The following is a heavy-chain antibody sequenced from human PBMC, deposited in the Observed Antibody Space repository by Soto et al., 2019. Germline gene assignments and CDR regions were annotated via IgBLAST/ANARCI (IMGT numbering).Heavy chain of an antibody. D-gene: IGHD2-21*02. CDR2: ISGYDGRT. CDR1: GYTFTRYG. V-gene: IGHV1-18*01. Sequence: QVHLVQSGAEVKKPGASVKVSCKTSGYTFTRYGISWVRQAPGQGLEWMGWISGYDGRTNFAQKVQDRVTMTTDTSTGTVYMELRSLSSDDTAVYYCAREGDVPYYYYGMDVWGQGTTVTVSS. J-gene: IGHJ6*02. CDR3: AREGDVPYYYYGMDV.